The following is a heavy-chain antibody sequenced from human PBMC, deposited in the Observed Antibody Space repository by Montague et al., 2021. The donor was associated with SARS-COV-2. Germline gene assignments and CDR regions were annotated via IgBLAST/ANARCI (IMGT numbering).Heavy chain of an antibody. CDR2: INHSGSA. D-gene: IGHD2-2*02. J-gene: IGHJ6*03. Sequence: SETLSLTCAVYGGSFSGYYWNWIRQPPGKGLEWIGEINHSGSAKYNPSLKRRVTISVDTSKNQFSLKLNSVTAADTAVYYCARLGEGVVPAPILGVGPYYSYFYVDVWGKGATVTVSS. V-gene: IGHV4-34*01. CDR1: GGSFSGYY. CDR3: ARLGEGVVPAPILGVGPYYSYFYVDV.